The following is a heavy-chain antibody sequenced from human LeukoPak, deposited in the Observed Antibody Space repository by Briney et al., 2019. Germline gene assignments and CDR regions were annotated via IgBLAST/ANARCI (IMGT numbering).Heavy chain of an antibody. CDR1: GFTFDDYA. V-gene: IGHV3-9*01. Sequence: SLRLSCAASGFTFDDYAMHWVRQAPGKGLEWVSGISWNSGSIGYADSVKGRFTISRDNAKNSLYLQMNSLRAEDTALYYCAKAISPAMGSDDAFDIWGQGTMVTVSS. J-gene: IGHJ3*02. D-gene: IGHD5-18*01. CDR2: ISWNSGSI. CDR3: AKAISPAMGSDDAFDI.